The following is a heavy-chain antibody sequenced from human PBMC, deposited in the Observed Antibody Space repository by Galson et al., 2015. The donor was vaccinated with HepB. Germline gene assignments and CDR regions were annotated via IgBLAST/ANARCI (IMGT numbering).Heavy chain of an antibody. Sequence: SVKVSCKASGYTFAAYYVHWVRQAPGQGLEWMGRINPNNGGTNYAQKFQGRVTMTRDSSISTAYMELSRLTSDDTAVYYCAKLGYCSSISCYGLDYWGQGTLVTVSS. CDR3: AKLGYCSSISCYGLDY. CDR1: GYTFAAYY. J-gene: IGHJ4*02. D-gene: IGHD2-2*01. CDR2: INPNNGGT. V-gene: IGHV1-2*06.